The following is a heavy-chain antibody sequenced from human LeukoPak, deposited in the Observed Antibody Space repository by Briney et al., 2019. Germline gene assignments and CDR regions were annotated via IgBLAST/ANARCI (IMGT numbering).Heavy chain of an antibody. CDR3: ASEVTREREDY. J-gene: IGHJ4*02. CDR2: INTNTGNP. Sequence: ASVKVSCKASGYTFTSYAMNWVRQAPGQGLEWMGWINTNTGNPTYAQGFTGRFVLSLDTSVSTAYLQISSLKAEDTAVYYCASEVTREREDYWGQGTLVTVSS. D-gene: IGHD1-1*01. CDR1: GYTFTSYA. V-gene: IGHV7-4-1*02.